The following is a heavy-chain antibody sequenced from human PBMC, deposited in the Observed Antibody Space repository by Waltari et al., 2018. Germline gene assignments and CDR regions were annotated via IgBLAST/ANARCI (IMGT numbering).Heavy chain of an antibody. J-gene: IGHJ4*02. D-gene: IGHD6-19*01. Sequence: QVQLQESGPGLVKPSETLSLTCTVPGGSISSYYWSWTRQPAGKGLEWSGRIYTNGSTNYTPSLKSSVTMSVDTSKNQFSLKLSSVTAADTAVYYCARWAVAGTSTYYVDYWGQGTLVTVSS. V-gene: IGHV4-4*07. CDR2: IYTNGST. CDR1: GGSISSYY. CDR3: ARWAVAGTSTYYVDY.